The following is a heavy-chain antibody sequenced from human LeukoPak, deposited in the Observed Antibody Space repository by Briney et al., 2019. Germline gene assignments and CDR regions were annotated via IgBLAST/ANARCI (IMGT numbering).Heavy chain of an antibody. CDR2: INHSGST. J-gene: IGHJ3*02. V-gene: IGHV4-34*01. CDR3: ARDSRTMVRGIKTYDAFDI. CDR1: GGSFSGYY. Sequence: KPSETLSLTCAVYGGSFSGYYWSWIRQPPGKGLECVGEINHSGSTNYDPALKRRVTISVDTSKKQFSLKLSYVTAADTAVYSCARDSRTMVRGIKTYDAFDIWGQGTMVTVSS. D-gene: IGHD3-10*01.